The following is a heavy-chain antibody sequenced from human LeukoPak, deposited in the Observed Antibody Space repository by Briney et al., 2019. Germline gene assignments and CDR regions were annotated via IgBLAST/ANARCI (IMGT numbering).Heavy chain of an antibody. V-gene: IGHV4-38-2*02. CDR2: IYHSGST. D-gene: IGHD6-13*01. CDR1: GYSISSGYY. CDR3: ARGPIAAAGWFDP. Sequence: PSETLSLTCTVSGYSISSGYYWGWIRQPPGKGLEGIGSIYHSGSTYYNPSLKSRVTISVDTSKNQFSLKLSPVTAADTAVYYCARGPIAAAGWFDPWGQGTLVTVSS. J-gene: IGHJ5*02.